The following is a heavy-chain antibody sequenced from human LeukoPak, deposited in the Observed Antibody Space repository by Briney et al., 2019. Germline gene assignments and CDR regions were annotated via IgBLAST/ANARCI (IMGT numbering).Heavy chain of an antibody. CDR1: GGSISSSSYY. J-gene: IGHJ5*02. CDR2: IYYSGST. D-gene: IGHD6-13*01. Sequence: SETLSLTCTVSGGSISSSSYYWGWIRQPPGKGLEWIGSIYYSGSTYYNPSLKSRVTISVDTSKNQFSLKLSSVTAADTAVYYCAREVRAAAGLNWFDPWGQGTLVTVSS. CDR3: AREVRAAAGLNWFDP. V-gene: IGHV4-39*07.